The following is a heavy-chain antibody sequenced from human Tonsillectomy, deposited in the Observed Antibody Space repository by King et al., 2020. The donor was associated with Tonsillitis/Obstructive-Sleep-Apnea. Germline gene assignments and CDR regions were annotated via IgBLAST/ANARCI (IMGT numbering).Heavy chain of an antibody. CDR1: GYTFTSYA. CDR3: ARVSFLEWLKDYYYMDV. CDR2: INTNTGNP. V-gene: IGHV7-4-1*02. Sequence: VQLVESGSELKKPGASVKVSCTASGYTFTSYAMNWVRQAPGQGLEWMGWINTNTGNPTYAQGFTGRFVFSLDTSVSTAYLQISSLKAEDTAVYYCARVSFLEWLKDYYYMDVWGKGTTVTVSS. J-gene: IGHJ6*03. D-gene: IGHD3-3*01.